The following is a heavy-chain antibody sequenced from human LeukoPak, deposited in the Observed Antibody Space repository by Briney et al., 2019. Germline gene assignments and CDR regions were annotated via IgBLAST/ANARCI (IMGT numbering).Heavy chain of an antibody. D-gene: IGHD6-13*01. V-gene: IGHV3-23*01. J-gene: IGHJ5*02. Sequence: GGSLRLSCAASGFTFSSYAMSWVRQAPGKGLEWVSAISGSGGSTYYADSVKGRFTISRDNSKNTLYLQMNSLRAEDTAVYYCAKDRRRRSWYLPNGFDPWGQGTLVTVSS. CDR1: GFTFSSYA. CDR2: ISGSGGST. CDR3: AKDRRRRSWYLPNGFDP.